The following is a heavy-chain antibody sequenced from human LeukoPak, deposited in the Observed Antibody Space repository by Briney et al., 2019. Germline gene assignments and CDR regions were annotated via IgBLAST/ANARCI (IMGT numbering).Heavy chain of an antibody. CDR1: GGSIRSGSYY. V-gene: IGHV4-39*01. D-gene: IGHD1-26*01. Sequence: SETLSLICTVAGGSIRSGSYYWVWIRQPPGKGLEWIGSMYYSGSTYYNLSLKSRVTISVDTSKNQFSLKLSSVTAADTAVYYCARQGGSPDWFDPWGQGTLVTVSS. CDR2: MYYSGST. CDR3: ARQGGSPDWFDP. J-gene: IGHJ5*02.